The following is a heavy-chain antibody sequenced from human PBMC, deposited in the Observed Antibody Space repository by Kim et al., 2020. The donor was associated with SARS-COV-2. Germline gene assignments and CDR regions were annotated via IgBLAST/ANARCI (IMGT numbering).Heavy chain of an antibody. D-gene: IGHD1-7*01. Sequence: TKYSRKFQGKITIIRDQSASTVHMELSSMTSDDPAVYYCARDGLKWNYVDHWGQGTLVTVSS. CDR2: T. V-gene: IGHV1-3*01. CDR3: ARDGLKWNYVDH. J-gene: IGHJ4*02.